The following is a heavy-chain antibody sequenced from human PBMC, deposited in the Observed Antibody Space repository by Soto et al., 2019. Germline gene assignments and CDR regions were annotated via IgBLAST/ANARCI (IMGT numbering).Heavy chain of an antibody. CDR1: GGSISFDHYH. Sequence: QVQLQQSGPGLVKPSQTLSLTCTVSGGSISFDHYHWTWIRQPPGKGLEWIGYVHYSGSVLYNPSHQSRVSISVDTSKNQFSLNLSSVTAPDTAVYFCAREDDGGDRDYYGLDVWGQGTTVTVSS. J-gene: IGHJ6*02. CDR3: AREDDGGDRDYYGLDV. V-gene: IGHV4-30-4*01. D-gene: IGHD2-21*02. CDR2: VHYSGSV.